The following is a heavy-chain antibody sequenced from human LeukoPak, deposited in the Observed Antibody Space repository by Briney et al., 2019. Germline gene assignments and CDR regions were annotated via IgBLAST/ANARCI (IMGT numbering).Heavy chain of an antibody. CDR3: TRSWFDP. V-gene: IGHV4-34*01. J-gene: IGHJ5*02. CDR2: INHSGST. Sequence: SETLSLTCAVYGGSFSGYYWSWIRQPPGKGLEWIGEINHSGSTNYNPSLKSRVTISVDTSKNQFSLKLSSVTAADTAVYYCTRSWFDPWGQGTLVTVSS. CDR1: GGSFSGYY.